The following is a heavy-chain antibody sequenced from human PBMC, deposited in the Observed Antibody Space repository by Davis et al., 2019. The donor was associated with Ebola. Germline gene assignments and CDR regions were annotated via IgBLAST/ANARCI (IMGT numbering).Heavy chain of an antibody. CDR2: INPGNGNT. D-gene: IGHD3-10*01. CDR1: GYTLNNYL. J-gene: IGHJ6*04. Sequence: AASVKVSCKASGYTLNNYLMHWVRQAPGHRLEWIGWINPGNGNTKYSENFQARVTITGDTSANIAYMELSGLTSGDTAVYYCARSRAVETSVIRWGPPPQFHYYYGLDVWGTGSTVIVSS. CDR3: ARSRAVETSVIRWGPPPQFHYYYGLDV. V-gene: IGHV1-3*01.